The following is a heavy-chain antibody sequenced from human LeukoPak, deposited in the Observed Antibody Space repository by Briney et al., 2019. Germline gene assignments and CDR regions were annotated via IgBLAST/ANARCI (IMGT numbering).Heavy chain of an antibody. D-gene: IGHD3-22*01. CDR3: ARGGYYDSSGHDAFDI. V-gene: IGHV1-2*04. J-gene: IGHJ3*02. Sequence: ASVKVSCKASGYTFTGYYMHWVRQAPGQGLEWMGWINPNSGGTNYAQKFQGWVTMTRDTSISTAYMELSRLRSDDTAVYYCARGGYYDSSGHDAFDIWGQGTMVTVSS. CDR1: GYTFTGYY. CDR2: INPNSGGT.